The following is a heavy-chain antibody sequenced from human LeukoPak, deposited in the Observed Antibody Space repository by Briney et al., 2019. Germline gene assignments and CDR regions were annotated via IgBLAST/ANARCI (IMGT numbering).Heavy chain of an antibody. D-gene: IGHD3-16*01. CDR1: GFTFSSYG. J-gene: IGHJ3*02. CDR3: AKDGGPDAFDI. Sequence: GGSLRLSCAASGFTFSSYGMHWVRQAPGKGLEWVAVISYDGSNKYYADSVKGRFAISRDNSKNTLYLQMNSLRAEDTAVYYCAKDGGPDAFDIWSQGTMVTVSS. V-gene: IGHV3-30*18. CDR2: ISYDGSNK.